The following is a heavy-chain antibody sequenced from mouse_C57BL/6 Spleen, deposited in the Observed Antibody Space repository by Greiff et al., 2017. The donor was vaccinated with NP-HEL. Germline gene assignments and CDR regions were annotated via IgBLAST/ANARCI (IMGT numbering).Heavy chain of an antibody. CDR3: VRELTYAMDY. J-gene: IGHJ4*01. CDR2: IRSKSNNYAT. V-gene: IGHV10-1*01. D-gene: IGHD4-1*01. Sequence: EVKLVESGGGLVQPKGSLKLSCAASGFSFNTYAMNWVRQAPGKGLEWVARIRSKSNNYATYYADSVKDRFTISRDDSESMLYLQMNNLKTEDTAMYYCVRELTYAMDYWGQGTSVTVSS. CDR1: GFSFNTYA.